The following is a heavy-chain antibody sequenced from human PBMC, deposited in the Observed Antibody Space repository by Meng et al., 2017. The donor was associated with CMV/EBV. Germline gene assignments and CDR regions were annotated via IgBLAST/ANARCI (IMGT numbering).Heavy chain of an antibody. J-gene: IGHJ6*02. Sequence: GGSLRLSCAASGFTFDDYGMSWVRQAPGKGLEWVSGINWNGGSTGYADSVKGRFTISRDNAKNSLYLQMNSLRAEDTALYYCARDYGSYYPLYYYYGMDVWGQGTTVNVSS. CDR3: ARDYGSYYPLYYYYGMDV. V-gene: IGHV3-20*04. CDR2: INWNGGST. CDR1: GFTFDDYG. D-gene: IGHD1-26*01.